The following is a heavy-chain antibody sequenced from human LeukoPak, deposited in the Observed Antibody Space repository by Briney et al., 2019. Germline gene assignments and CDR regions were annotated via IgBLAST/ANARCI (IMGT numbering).Heavy chain of an antibody. CDR1: GFTFSAYA. J-gene: IGHJ4*02. D-gene: IGHD4-17*01. Sequence: GGSLRLSCAASGFTFSAYAMSWVRQAPGKGLEWVSGISVSGGTTDYADSVKGRFTISRDSSKNTLYLQMNSLRAEDTAIYYCARDRATVYFDYWGQGTLVTVSS. CDR2: ISVSGGTT. CDR3: ARDRATVYFDY. V-gene: IGHV3-23*01.